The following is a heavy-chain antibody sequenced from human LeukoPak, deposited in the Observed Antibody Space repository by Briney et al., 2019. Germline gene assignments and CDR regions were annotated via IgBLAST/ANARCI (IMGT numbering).Heavy chain of an antibody. Sequence: GRSLRLSCAASGFTFSSYAMHWVRQAPGKGLEWVAVISYDGSNKYYADSVKGRFTISRDNSKNTLYLQMNSLRAEDTAVYYCAKEGAVAALFDYWGQGTLVTVSS. CDR3: AKEGAVAALFDY. D-gene: IGHD6-19*01. CDR2: ISYDGSNK. J-gene: IGHJ4*02. CDR1: GFTFSSYA. V-gene: IGHV3-30-3*01.